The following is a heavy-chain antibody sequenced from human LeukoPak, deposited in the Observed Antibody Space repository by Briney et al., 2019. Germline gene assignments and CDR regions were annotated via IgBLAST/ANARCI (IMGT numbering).Heavy chain of an antibody. CDR3: AKGQTTVTTIDY. J-gene: IGHJ4*02. D-gene: IGHD4-11*01. CDR1: GFTFSSYV. V-gene: IGHV3-23*01. Sequence: GGSLRLSCAASGFTFSSYVMSWVRQAPGKGLEWVSSISFSGGSTYYADSVKGRFTISRDSLKNTLYLQMNSLRAEDTALYYCAKGQTTVTTIDYWGQGTLVTVSS. CDR2: ISFSGGST.